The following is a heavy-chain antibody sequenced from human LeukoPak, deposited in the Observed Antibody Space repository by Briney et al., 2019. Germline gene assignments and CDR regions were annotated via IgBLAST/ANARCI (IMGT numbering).Heavy chain of an antibody. CDR3: ARGGRVARPRNWFDP. V-gene: IGHV4-34*01. J-gene: IGHJ5*02. CDR1: GGSFRGSY. D-gene: IGHD6-6*01. CDR2: INHSGST. Sequence: SETLCLTCAVYGGSFRGSYWSWIRDPPGKGLEWGGEINHSGSTNYKPSLKSRGTISVDTSKNQFSLKLSSVTAGDTAVYYCARGGRVARPRNWFDPWGQGTLVTVSS.